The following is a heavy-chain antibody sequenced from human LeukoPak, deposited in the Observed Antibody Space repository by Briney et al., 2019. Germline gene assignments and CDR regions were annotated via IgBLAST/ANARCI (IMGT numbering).Heavy chain of an antibody. Sequence: GGSLRLSCAASGFIFSSYDMHWVRQVTGKGLEWVSGIGTAGDTNYPGSVKGRFTISRENAKNSLYLQMNSLRVGDTAVYYCVRGAWFGELGGMDVWGQGTTVTVSS. V-gene: IGHV3-13*01. J-gene: IGHJ6*02. CDR1: GFIFSSYD. CDR2: IGTAGDT. CDR3: VRGAWFGELGGMDV. D-gene: IGHD3-10*01.